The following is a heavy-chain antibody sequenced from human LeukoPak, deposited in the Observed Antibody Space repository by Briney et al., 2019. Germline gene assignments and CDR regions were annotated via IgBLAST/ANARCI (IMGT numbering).Heavy chain of an antibody. CDR2: INHSGST. Sequence: SETLSLTRAVYGGSFSGYYWSWIRQPPGKGLEWIGEINHSGSTNYNPSLKSRVTISVDTSKNQFSLKLSSVTAADTAVYYCARAPDRQYSSSWGYGMDVWGQGTTVTVSS. J-gene: IGHJ6*02. CDR1: GGSFSGYY. D-gene: IGHD6-13*01. V-gene: IGHV4-34*01. CDR3: ARAPDRQYSSSWGYGMDV.